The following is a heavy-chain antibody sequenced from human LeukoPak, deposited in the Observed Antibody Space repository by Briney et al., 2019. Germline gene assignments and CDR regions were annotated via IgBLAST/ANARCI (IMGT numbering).Heavy chain of an antibody. V-gene: IGHV6-1*01. CDR3: ARSPIRWIQLWSFDY. J-gene: IGHJ4*02. CDR1: GDRVSSNSAA. D-gene: IGHD5-18*01. CDR2: TYYRSKWYN. Sequence: SQTLSLTCAISGDRVSSNSAAWNWIRQSPSRGLEWLGRTYYRSKWYNDYAVSVKSRITINPDTSKNQFSLQLNSVTPEDTAVYYCARSPIRWIQLWSFDYWGQGTLVTVSS.